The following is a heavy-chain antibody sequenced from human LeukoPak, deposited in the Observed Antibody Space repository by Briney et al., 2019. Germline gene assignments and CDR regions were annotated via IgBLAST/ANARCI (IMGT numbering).Heavy chain of an antibody. J-gene: IGHJ4*02. V-gene: IGHV3-23*01. CDR1: GIPLSNYG. D-gene: IGHD3/OR15-3a*01. Sequence: GALRLSCAVSGIPLSNYGMSWVRQAPGKGLEWVAGISDSGGSTNYADSVKGRFTISRDNPKNTLYLQMNSLRAEDTAVYFCAKRGVVIRVILVGFHRQAYYFESWGQGALVTVSS. CDR2: ISDSGGST. CDR3: AKRGVVIRVILVGFHRQAYYFES.